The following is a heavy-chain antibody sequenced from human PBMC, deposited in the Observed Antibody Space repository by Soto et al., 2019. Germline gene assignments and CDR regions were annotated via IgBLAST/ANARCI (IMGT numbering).Heavy chain of an antibody. CDR2: INSDGSST. D-gene: IGHD6-13*01. CDR1: RFTFSSFW. CDR3: ARAADSSSQTFLFGP. Sequence: EVQLVESGGGLVQPGGSLRLSCAASRFTFSSFWFHWVRQAPGKGLVWVAHINSDGSSTSYADSVKGRFTISRDNAKNPLYVQMNSLIAEDTAVYYCARAADSSSQTFLFGPWGQCTLVTVSS. V-gene: IGHV3-74*01. J-gene: IGHJ5*02.